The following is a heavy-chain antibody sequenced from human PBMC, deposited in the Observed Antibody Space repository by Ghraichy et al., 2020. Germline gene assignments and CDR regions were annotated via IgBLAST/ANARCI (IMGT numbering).Heavy chain of an antibody. V-gene: IGHV3-23*01. CDR1: GFTFSSYA. Sequence: GESLNISCAASGFTFSSYAMSWVRQAPGKGLEWVSAISGSGGSTYYADSVKGRFTISRDNSKNTLYLQMNSLRAEDTAVYYCAKELVRLWGVVVVPAANWFDPWGQGTLVTVSS. CDR2: ISGSGGST. J-gene: IGHJ5*02. CDR3: AKELVRLWGVVVVPAANWFDP. D-gene: IGHD2-2*01.